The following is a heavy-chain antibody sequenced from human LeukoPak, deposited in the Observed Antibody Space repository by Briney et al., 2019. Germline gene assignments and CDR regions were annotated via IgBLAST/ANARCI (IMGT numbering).Heavy chain of an antibody. CDR3: ARERMWSYYYGMDV. CDR2: IYYSGSI. D-gene: IGHD2-21*01. J-gene: IGHJ6*02. Sequence: SETLSLTCTVSGGSISSGGYSWSWIRQHPGKGLEWIGYIYYSGSIYYNPSLKSRVTISVDTSKNQFSLKLSSVTAADTAVYYCARERMWSYYYGMDVWGQGTTVTVSS. V-gene: IGHV4-31*03. CDR1: GGSISSGGYS.